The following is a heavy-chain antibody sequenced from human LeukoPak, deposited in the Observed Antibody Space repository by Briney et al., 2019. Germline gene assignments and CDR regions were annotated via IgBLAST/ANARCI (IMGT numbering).Heavy chain of an antibody. Sequence: QTGGSLRLSWAASGFTVSSNYMSWVRQAPGKGLEWVSVIYSGGSTYYADSVKGRFTISRDNSKNTLYLQMNSLRAEDTAVYYCARDYGSGSGPYYYYGMDVWGQGTTVTVSS. CDR1: GFTVSSNY. D-gene: IGHD3-10*01. J-gene: IGHJ6*02. CDR2: IYSGGST. V-gene: IGHV3-66*01. CDR3: ARDYGSGSGPYYYYGMDV.